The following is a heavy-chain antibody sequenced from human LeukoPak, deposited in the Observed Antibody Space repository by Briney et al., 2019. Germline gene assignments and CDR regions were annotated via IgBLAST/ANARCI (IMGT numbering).Heavy chain of an antibody. CDR3: ARQSPLRYFDWLLSGPDAFDI. J-gene: IGHJ3*02. V-gene: IGHV4-59*08. D-gene: IGHD3-9*01. CDR2: SYYSGST. CDR1: GGSISSYY. Sequence: SETLSLTCTVSGGSISSYYWSLIRQPPGKGLEWIGYSYYSGSTNYNPSLKSRVTISVDTSKNQFSLKLSSVTAADTAVYYCARQSPLRYFDWLLSGPDAFDIWGQGTMVTVSS.